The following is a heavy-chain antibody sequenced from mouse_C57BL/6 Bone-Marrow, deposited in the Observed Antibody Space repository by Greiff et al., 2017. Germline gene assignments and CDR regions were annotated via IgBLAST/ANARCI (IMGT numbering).Heavy chain of an antibody. CDR3: ASSNWDGFYYFDY. CDR1: GYTFTSYG. J-gene: IGHJ2*01. D-gene: IGHD4-1*01. Sequence: QVQLQQSGAELARPGASVKLSCKASGYTFTSYGISWVKQRTGQGLEWIGEIYPRSGNTYSNEKFKGKATLTADKSSSTAYMELRSLTSEDSAVYFCASSNWDGFYYFDYWGQGTTLTVSS. CDR2: IYPRSGNT. V-gene: IGHV1-81*01.